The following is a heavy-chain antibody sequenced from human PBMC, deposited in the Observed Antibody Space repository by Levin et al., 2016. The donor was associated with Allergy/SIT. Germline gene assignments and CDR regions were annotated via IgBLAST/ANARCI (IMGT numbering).Heavy chain of an antibody. CDR3: ARVLPEYDLLYGMDV. J-gene: IGHJ6*02. CDR2: IYYSGST. V-gene: IGHV4-31*02. D-gene: IGHD3-3*01. Sequence: VRQMPGKGLEWIGYIYYSGSTYYNPSLKSRVTISVDTSKNQFSLKLSSVTAADTAVYYCARVLPEYDLLYGMDVWGQGTTVTVSS.